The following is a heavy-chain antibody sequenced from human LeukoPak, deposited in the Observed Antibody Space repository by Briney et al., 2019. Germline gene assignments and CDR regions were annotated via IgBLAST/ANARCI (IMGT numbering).Heavy chain of an antibody. CDR1: GYTFTSYA. D-gene: IGHD3-22*01. CDR3: ATARDRSGSYFDY. Sequence: SVNVSCKASGYTFTSYAIGWVRQAPGQGLEWMVWISAYKGNTNYAQKLQGSVTMNTATYTSTAYMALRSLRSADTDVYSCATARDRSGSYFDYWGQGTLVTVSS. V-gene: IGHV1-18*01. J-gene: IGHJ4*02. CDR2: ISAYKGNT.